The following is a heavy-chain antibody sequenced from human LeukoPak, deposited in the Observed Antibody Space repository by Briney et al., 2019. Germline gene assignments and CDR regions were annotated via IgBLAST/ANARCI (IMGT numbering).Heavy chain of an antibody. V-gene: IGHV4-31*03. CDR1: GGSISSGGYY. J-gene: IGHJ6*02. CDR2: IYYSGST. D-gene: IGHD5-18*01. CDR3: ARDVGYSYGNNDLNYYYYYGMDV. Sequence: SETLSPTCTVSGGSISSGGYYWSWIRQHPGKGLEWIGYIYYSGSTYYNPSLKSRVTISVDTSKNQFSLKLSSVTAADTAVYYCARDVGYSYGNNDLNYYYYYGMDVWGQGTTVTVSS.